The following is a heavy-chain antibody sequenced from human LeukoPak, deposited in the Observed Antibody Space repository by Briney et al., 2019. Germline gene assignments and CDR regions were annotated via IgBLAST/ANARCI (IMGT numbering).Heavy chain of an antibody. V-gene: IGHV3-23*01. CDR2: ISGSGGST. Sequence: GGSLRLSCAASGFTFSSYSMNWVRQAPGKGLEWVSAISGSGGSTYYADSVKGRFTISRDNSKNTLYLQMNSLRAEDTAVYYCAKDWHRQRPRRGWGQGTLVTVSS. J-gene: IGHJ4*02. D-gene: IGHD3-10*01. CDR3: AKDWHRQRPRRG. CDR1: GFTFSSYS.